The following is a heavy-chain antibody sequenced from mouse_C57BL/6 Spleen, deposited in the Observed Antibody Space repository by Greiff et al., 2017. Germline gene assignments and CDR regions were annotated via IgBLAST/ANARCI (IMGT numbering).Heavy chain of an antibody. CDR2: ILPGSGST. J-gene: IGHJ4*01. V-gene: IGHV1-9*01. CDR1: GYTFTGYW. D-gene: IGHD1-1*01. CDR3: AREDYYGSSPYYAMED. Sequence: VQLQQSGAELMKPGASVKLSCKATGYTFTGYWIEWVKQRPGHGLEWIGEILPGSGSTHYNEKFKGKATFTADTSSNTAYMQLRSLTTEDSAIYYCAREDYYGSSPYYAMEDWGQGTSVTVAS.